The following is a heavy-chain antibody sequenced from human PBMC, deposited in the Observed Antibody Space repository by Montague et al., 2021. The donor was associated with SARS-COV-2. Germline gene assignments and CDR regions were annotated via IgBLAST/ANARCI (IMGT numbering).Heavy chain of an antibody. D-gene: IGHD5-24*01. J-gene: IGHJ6*02. CDR1: GGSFSGYY. CDR3: ARRGYNYYYYGMDV. Sequence: SETLSLTCAVYGGSFSGYYWSWIRQPPGKGLEWIGEINHSGSTNYNPSLKSRVTISVDTSKNQFSLKLSSVTAADTAVYYCARRGYNYYYYGMDVWGQGTTVTVSS. V-gene: IGHV4-34*01. CDR2: INHSGST.